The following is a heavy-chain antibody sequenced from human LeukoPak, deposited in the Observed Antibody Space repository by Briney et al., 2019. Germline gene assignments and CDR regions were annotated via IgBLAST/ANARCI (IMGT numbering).Heavy chain of an antibody. D-gene: IGHD3-22*01. J-gene: IGHJ4*02. CDR1: GYTFTGYY. CDR3: ARAVGYYDSSEFDY. Sequence: ASVKVSCKASGYTFTGYYMHWVRQAPGQGLEWMGRINPSSGGTDYAQKLQGRVTMTRDTSISTAYMELSRLRSDDTAVYYCARAVGYYDSSEFDYWGQGTLVTVSS. CDR2: INPSSGGT. V-gene: IGHV1-2*06.